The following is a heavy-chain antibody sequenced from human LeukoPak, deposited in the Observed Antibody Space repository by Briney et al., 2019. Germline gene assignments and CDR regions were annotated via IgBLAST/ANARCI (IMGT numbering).Heavy chain of an antibody. J-gene: IGHJ6*02. CDR3: ASLRVSRGDPYGSGSRKTRGYGMDV. D-gene: IGHD3-10*01. CDR1: GFTFSSYA. V-gene: IGHV3-30-3*01. Sequence: GRSLRLSCAASGFTFSSYAMHWVRQAPGKGLEWVAVISYDGSNKYYADSVKGRFTISRDNSKNTLYLQMNSLRAEDTAVYYCASLRVSRGDPYGSGSRKTRGYGMDVWGQGTTVTVSS. CDR2: ISYDGSNK.